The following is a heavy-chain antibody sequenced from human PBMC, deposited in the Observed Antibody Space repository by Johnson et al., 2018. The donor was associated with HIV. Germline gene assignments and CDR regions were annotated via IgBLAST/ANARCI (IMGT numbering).Heavy chain of an antibody. J-gene: IGHJ3*02. Sequence: QVQLVESGGGLVKPGGSMRLSCAASGFTFSDYYMSWIRQAPGKGLEWVSYISSSGSGVSTYHADTVKGRFTISRDNSKNTLYLQMNSLRVEDTAVYYCAKASDGTWQHAFDIWGQGTMVTVSS. CDR1: GFTFSDYY. D-gene: IGHD2-21*02. V-gene: IGHV3-11*01. CDR3: AKASDGTWQHAFDI. CDR2: ISSSGSGVST.